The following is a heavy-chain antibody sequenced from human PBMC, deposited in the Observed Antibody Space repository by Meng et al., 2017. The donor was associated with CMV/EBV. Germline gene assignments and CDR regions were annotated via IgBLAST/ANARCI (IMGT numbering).Heavy chain of an antibody. D-gene: IGHD6-13*01. CDR3: AHKGRRLAAAGINWFEH. Sequence: QTTLNGVGPTLVKPTHTLTLTCTFSGFSLRTSGVGVGWIRQPPGKALEWLALIYWDDDKRYSPSLKSRLTITKDTSNNQVVLTMTNMDPVDTATYSCAHKGRRLAAAGINWFEHWGQGTLVTVSS. V-gene: IGHV2-5*02. CDR1: GFSLRTSGVG. CDR2: IYWDDDK. J-gene: IGHJ5*02.